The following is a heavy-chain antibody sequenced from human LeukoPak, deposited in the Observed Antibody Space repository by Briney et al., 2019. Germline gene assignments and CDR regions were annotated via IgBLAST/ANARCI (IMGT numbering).Heavy chain of an antibody. V-gene: IGHV3-30*18. D-gene: IGHD6-19*01. CDR2: ISYDGSNK. Sequence: GRSLRLSCAASGFTFSSYGMHWVRQAPGKGLEWVAVISYDGSNKYYADSVKGRFTISRDNSKNTLYLQMNSLRAEDTAVYYCAKDSSGWTILGYFDYWGQGTLVTVSS. J-gene: IGHJ4*02. CDR3: AKDSSGWTILGYFDY. CDR1: GFTFSSYG.